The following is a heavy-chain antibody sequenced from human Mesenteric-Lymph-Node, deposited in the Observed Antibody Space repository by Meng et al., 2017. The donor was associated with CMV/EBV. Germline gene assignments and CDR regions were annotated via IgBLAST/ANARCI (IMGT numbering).Heavy chain of an antibody. J-gene: IGHJ4*02. CDR3: ARGPFYATFDF. CDR2: IYAGGST. D-gene: IGHD5/OR15-5a*01. V-gene: IGHV3-66*02. CDR1: GITVSTNY. Sequence: GALRLSCVASGITVSTNYMSWVRQAPGKGLEWVSIIYAGGSTYYADSVKGRFTISRDISNNTLYLQMNSLTTEDTAVYYCARGPFYATFDFWGQGTLGTVSS.